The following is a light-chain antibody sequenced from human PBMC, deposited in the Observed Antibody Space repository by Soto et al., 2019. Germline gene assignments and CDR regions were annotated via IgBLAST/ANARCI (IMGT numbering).Light chain of an antibody. J-gene: IGKJ1*01. CDR2: GAS. CDR3: QHYNSYSEA. V-gene: IGKV1-5*01. Sequence: DIQVTQSPSTLSASVGERGTITCGASQSIGTWLAWYQQKPGKAPKLLISGASSLQSGVPSRFSGSASGTEFTLTISSLQPDDFATYYCQHYNSYSEAFGQGTKVDI. CDR1: QSIGTW.